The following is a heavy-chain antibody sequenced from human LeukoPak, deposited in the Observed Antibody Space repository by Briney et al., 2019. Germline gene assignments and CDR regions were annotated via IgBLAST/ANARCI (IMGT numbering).Heavy chain of an antibody. J-gene: IGHJ4*02. CDR1: GFTFNNYA. V-gene: IGHV3-23*01. Sequence: GGSLRLSCAASGFTFNNYAMSWVRQAPGKGLEWVSVISGSGGSTYHADSVKGRFTISRDNSKNTLYLQMNSLRAEDTAIYYCAKETLGYCSGGSCQGLNYWGQGTLVTVSS. CDR2: ISGSGGST. CDR3: AKETLGYCSGGSCQGLNY. D-gene: IGHD2-15*01.